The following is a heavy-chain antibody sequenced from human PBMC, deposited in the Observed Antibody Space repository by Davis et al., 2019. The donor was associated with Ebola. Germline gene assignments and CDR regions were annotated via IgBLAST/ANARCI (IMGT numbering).Heavy chain of an antibody. CDR1: GGSINNYF. V-gene: IGHV4-59*12. CDR3: ARDYYDTSGYLWYFDL. D-gene: IGHD3-22*01. J-gene: IGHJ2*01. CDR2: IYHSGTT. Sequence: SETLSLTCTVSGGSINNYFWSWIRQPPGKGLEWIGEIYHSGTTNYNPSLKSRVTISIDKFNNQFSLKLSSVTAADTAVYYCARDYYDTSGYLWYFDLWGRGTLVTVSS.